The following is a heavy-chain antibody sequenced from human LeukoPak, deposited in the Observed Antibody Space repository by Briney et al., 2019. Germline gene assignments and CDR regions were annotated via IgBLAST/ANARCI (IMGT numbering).Heavy chain of an antibody. CDR1: GYTFTSYG. Sequence: ASVKVSCKASGYTFTSYGISWVRQAPGQGLEWMGWISAYNGNTNYAQKLQGRVTMTTDTSTSTVYMELSSLRSEDTAVYYCARATSKGSYLFDYWGQGTLVTVSS. CDR2: ISAYNGNT. V-gene: IGHV1-18*01. J-gene: IGHJ4*02. CDR3: ARATSKGSYLFDY. D-gene: IGHD1-26*01.